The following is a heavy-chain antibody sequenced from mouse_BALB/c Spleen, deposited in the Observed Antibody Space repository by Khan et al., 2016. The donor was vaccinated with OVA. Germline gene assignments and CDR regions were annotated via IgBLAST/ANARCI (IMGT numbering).Heavy chain of an antibody. CDR3: ARAGYSPWFAY. V-gene: IGHV14-1*02. Sequence: VQLKQSGAELVRPGALVKLSCKASGFNIKDYYIHWVKQRPEQGLEWIGWIDLENGNTIYDPKFQGKANITADTSSNTAYLHFSSLTSEDTAVYYFARAGYSPWFAYWGQGTLVTVSA. D-gene: IGHD2-3*01. CDR1: GFNIKDYY. J-gene: IGHJ3*01. CDR2: IDLENGNT.